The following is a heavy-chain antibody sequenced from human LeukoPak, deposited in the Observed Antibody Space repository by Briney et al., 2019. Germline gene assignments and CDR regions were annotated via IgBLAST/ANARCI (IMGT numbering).Heavy chain of an antibody. CDR2: ISSSSSYI. CDR3: ARDINRDSYGPFDY. CDR1: GFTFSTYS. D-gene: IGHD5-18*01. J-gene: IGHJ4*02. Sequence: GGSLRLSCAASGFTFSTYSMNWVRQAPGKGLEWVSSISSSSSYIYYADSVEGRFTISRDNAKNSLYLQMNSLRAEDTAVYYCARDINRDSYGPFDYWGQGTLVTVSS. V-gene: IGHV3-21*01.